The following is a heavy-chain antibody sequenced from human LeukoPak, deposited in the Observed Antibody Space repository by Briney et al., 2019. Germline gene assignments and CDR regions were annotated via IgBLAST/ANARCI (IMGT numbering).Heavy chain of an antibody. V-gene: IGHV4-4*07. CDR2: IYTSGST. Sequence: PSETLSLTCTVSGGSISSYYWSWIRQPAGKGLEWIGRIYTSGSTNYNPSLKSRVTISVDTSKNQFSLKLSSVTAADTAVYCCARVGYSYGTDYWGQGTLVTVSS. J-gene: IGHJ4*02. CDR1: GGSISSYY. CDR3: ARVGYSYGTDY. D-gene: IGHD5-18*01.